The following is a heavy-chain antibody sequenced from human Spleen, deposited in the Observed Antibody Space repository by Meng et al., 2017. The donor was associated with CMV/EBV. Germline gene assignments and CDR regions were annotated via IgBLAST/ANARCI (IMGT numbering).Heavy chain of an antibody. J-gene: IGHJ3*02. V-gene: IGHV3-9*01. CDR1: GFTFDDYA. CDR3: ARDRVEYSSSSGAFDI. D-gene: IGHD6-6*01. CDR2: ISWNSGSI. Sequence: SLKISCAASGFTFDDYAMHWVRQAPGKGLEWVSGISWNSGSIGYADSVKGRFTISRDNAKNSLYLQMNSLRAEDTAVYYCARDRVEYSSSSGAFDIWGQGTMVTVSS.